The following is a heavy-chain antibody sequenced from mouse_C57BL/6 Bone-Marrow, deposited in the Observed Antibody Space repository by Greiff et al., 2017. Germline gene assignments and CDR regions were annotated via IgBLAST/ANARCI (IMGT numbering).Heavy chain of an antibody. J-gene: IGHJ3*01. CDR1: GYTFTDYE. CDR3: TDYYYGSSAWFAY. CDR2: IDPETGGT. D-gene: IGHD1-1*01. Sequence: QVQLQQSGAELVRPGASVTLSCKASGYTFTDYEMHWVKQTPVHGLEWIGAIDPETGGTAYNQKFKGKAILTADKSSSTAYMELRSLTSEDSAVYYCTDYYYGSSAWFAYWGQGNLVTVSA. V-gene: IGHV1-15*01.